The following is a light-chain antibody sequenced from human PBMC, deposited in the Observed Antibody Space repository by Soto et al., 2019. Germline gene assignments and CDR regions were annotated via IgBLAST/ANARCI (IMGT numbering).Light chain of an antibody. CDR2: EVS. J-gene: IGLJ3*02. CDR3: SSYTSSSTWV. V-gene: IGLV2-14*01. Sequence: QSALTQPASVSGSPGQSITISCTGTSSDVGGYNYVSWYQQHPGKAPKLMIYEVSNRPSGVSNRFSGSKSGNTASLTISGLQAEDEAAYYFSSYTSSSTWVFGGGTKLTVL. CDR1: SSDVGGYNY.